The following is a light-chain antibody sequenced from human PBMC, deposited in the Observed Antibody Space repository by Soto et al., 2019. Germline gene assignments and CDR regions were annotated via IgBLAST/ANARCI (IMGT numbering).Light chain of an antibody. CDR1: QSVSNNY. J-gene: IGKJ5*01. CDR2: GAS. Sequence: EIVLTQSPGTLSLSPGERATLSCRASQSVSNNYLAWYQQKPGQAPRLPIYGASNRATGIPDRFSGSGSGTDFTLTISRLEPEDFAVYYCQQYGSSLSITFGQGTRLEIK. CDR3: QQYGSSLSIT. V-gene: IGKV3-20*01.